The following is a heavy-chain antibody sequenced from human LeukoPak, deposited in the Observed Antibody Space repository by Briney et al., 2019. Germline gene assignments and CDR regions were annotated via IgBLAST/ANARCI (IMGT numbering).Heavy chain of an antibody. V-gene: IGHV4-59*12. CDR3: AKLVTAIVDF. D-gene: IGHD2-21*02. CDR2: INYSGST. CDR1: GGSISSYY. Sequence: PSETLSLTCTVSGGSISSYYWSWIRQPPGKGLEWIGYINYSGSTNYNPSLRSRVTISVDTSKNQFSLKLSSVTAADTAVYYCAKLVTAIVDFWGQGTLVTVSS. J-gene: IGHJ1*01.